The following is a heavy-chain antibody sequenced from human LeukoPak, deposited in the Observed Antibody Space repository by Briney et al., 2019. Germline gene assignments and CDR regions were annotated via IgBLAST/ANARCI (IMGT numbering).Heavy chain of an antibody. CDR1: GGSISSSSYY. Sequence: SETLSLTCTVSGGSISSSSYYWGWIRQPPGKGLEWIGNIYYSGSTYYNPSLKSRVTISVDTSKNQFSLKLSSVTAADTAVYYCASHNWNYYYYYYMDVWGKGTTVTVSS. D-gene: IGHD1-20*01. CDR3: ASHNWNYYYYYYMDV. CDR2: IYYSGST. J-gene: IGHJ6*03. V-gene: IGHV4-39*01.